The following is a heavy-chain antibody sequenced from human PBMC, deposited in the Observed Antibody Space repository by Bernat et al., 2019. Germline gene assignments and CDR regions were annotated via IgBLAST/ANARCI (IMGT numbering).Heavy chain of an antibody. J-gene: IGHJ3*02. CDR3: AREDPIPPDDALDI. V-gene: IGHV3-33*01. CDR2: IWYDGSNK. D-gene: IGHD2-2*02. Sequence: QVQLVESGGGVVQPGRSLRLSCAASGFTFSSYGMHWVRQAPGKGLEWVAVIWYDGSNKYYADSVKGRFTISRDNSKNTLYLQMNSLRAEDTAVYYCAREDPIPPDDALDIWGQGTMVTVSS. CDR1: GFTFSSYG.